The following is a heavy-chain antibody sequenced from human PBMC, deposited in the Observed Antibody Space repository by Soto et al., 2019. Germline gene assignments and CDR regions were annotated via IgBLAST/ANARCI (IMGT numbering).Heavy chain of an antibody. CDR2: TYYRSKWYN. J-gene: IGHJ6*02. CDR1: GDSVSSNSAA. CDR3: ARVNPVDTAGSMDV. V-gene: IGHV6-1*01. Sequence: KQSQTLSLTCAISGDSVSSNSAAWNWIRQSPSRGLEWLGRTYYRSKWYNDYAVSVKSRITINPDTSKNQFSLQLNSVTPEDTAVYYCARVNPVDTAGSMDVWGQGTTVTVSS. D-gene: IGHD5-18*01.